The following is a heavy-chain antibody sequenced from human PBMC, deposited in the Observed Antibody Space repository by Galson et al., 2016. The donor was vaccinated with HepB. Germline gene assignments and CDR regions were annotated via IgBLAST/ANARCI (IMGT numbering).Heavy chain of an antibody. V-gene: IGHV3-7*03. D-gene: IGHD3-22*01. CDR2: IKQDGSEK. CDR3: ARALVSFYDSSGYYYVMPHDAFDI. Sequence: VANIKQDGSEKYYVDSVKGRFTISRDNAKNSLYLQMNSLRAEDTAVYYCARALVSFYDSSGYYYVMPHDAFDIWGQGTVVTVSS. J-gene: IGHJ3*02.